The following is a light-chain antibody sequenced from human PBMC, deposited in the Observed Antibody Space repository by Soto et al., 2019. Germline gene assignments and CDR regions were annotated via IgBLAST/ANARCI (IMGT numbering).Light chain of an antibody. CDR2: AAS. J-gene: IGKJ1*01. V-gene: IGKV1-39*01. CDR1: ESIRNN. Sequence: DIQMTQSPSSLSASVGDRVTITCRASESIRNNLNWYQQKPGKAHKLLIYAASTLQSGVPSRFSGGGSGTEFTLTIGSLLPEDFTTYYCQQTYSTPRGALGQGTKVEFK. CDR3: QQTYSTPRGA.